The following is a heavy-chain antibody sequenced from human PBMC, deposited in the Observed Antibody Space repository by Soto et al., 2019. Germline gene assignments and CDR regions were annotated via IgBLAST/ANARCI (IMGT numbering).Heavy chain of an antibody. CDR3: ASVRGRWLQSDAFDI. CDR1: GGTFSSYA. Sequence: SVKVSCKAPGGTFSSYAISWVRQAPGQGLEWMGGIIPIFGTANYAQKFQGRVTITADESTSTAYMELSRLRSEDTAVFYCASVRGRWLQSDAFDIWGEGTMVNVS. V-gene: IGHV1-69*13. D-gene: IGHD5-12*01. CDR2: IIPIFGTA. J-gene: IGHJ3*02.